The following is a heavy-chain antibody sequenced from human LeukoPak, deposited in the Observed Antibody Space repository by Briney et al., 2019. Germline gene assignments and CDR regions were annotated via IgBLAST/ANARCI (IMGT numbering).Heavy chain of an antibody. CDR1: GFTFSSYS. CDR3: AKEEWELIDY. V-gene: IGHV3-48*01. D-gene: IGHD1-26*01. CDR2: ISSSSSTI. Sequence: GGSLRLSCAASGFTFSSYSMNWVRQAPGKGLEWVSYISSSSSTIYYADSVKGRFTISRDNSKNTLYLQMNSLGPEDTAVYYCAKEEWELIDYWGQGTLVTVSS. J-gene: IGHJ4*02.